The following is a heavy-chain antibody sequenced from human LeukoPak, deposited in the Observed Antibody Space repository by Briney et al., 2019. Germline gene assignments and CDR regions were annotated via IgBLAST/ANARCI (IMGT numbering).Heavy chain of an antibody. Sequence: PGGSLRLSCAASGFTFSTYTMNWVRQAPGKGLEWVSSISSSSSYIYYGDSVKGRFTISRDNAKNSLYLQMNSLRAEDTAVYYCAREGGGYSYDNWFDPWGQGTLVTVSS. CDR1: GFTFSTYT. V-gene: IGHV3-21*04. J-gene: IGHJ5*02. D-gene: IGHD5-18*01. CDR3: AREGGGYSYDNWFDP. CDR2: ISSSSSYI.